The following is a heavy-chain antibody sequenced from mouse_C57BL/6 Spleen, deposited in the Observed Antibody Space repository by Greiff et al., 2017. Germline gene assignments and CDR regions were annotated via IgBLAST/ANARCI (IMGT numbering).Heavy chain of an antibody. CDR2: IYPRSGNT. Sequence: VQRVESGAELARPGASVKLSCKASGYTFTSYGISWVKQRTGQGLEWIGEIYPRSGNTYYNEKFKGKATLTADKSSSTAYMELRSLTSEDSAVYFCSRYGNYERKYYFDYWGQGTTLTVSS. J-gene: IGHJ2*01. CDR3: SRYGNYERKYYFDY. CDR1: GYTFTSYG. V-gene: IGHV1-81*01. D-gene: IGHD2-1*01.